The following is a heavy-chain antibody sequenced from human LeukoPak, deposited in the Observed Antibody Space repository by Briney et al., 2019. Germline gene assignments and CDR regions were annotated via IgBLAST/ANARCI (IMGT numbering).Heavy chain of an antibody. CDR2: INPNSGGT. J-gene: IGHJ3*02. CDR3: ARVPAGYSSSWYTGKFDI. V-gene: IGHV1-2*06. D-gene: IGHD6-13*01. Sequence: ASVKVSCKASGYTFTGYYMHWVRQAPGQGLEWMGRINPNSGGTNYAQKFQGRVTMTRATSISTAYMELSRLRSDDTAVYYCARVPAGYSSSWYTGKFDIWGQGTMVTVSS. CDR1: GYTFTGYY.